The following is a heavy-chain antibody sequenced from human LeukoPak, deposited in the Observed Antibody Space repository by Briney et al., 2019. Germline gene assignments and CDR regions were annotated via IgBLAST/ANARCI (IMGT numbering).Heavy chain of an antibody. V-gene: IGHV3-48*04. CDR1: GFTFSSYS. CDR3: ASLSLRWSDY. Sequence: GGSLRLSCAASGFTFSSYSMNWVRQAPGKGLEWVSYISSSSSTIYYADSVRGRFTISRDNAKNSLYLQMNSLRAEDTAVYYCASLSLRWSDYWGQGTLVTVSS. CDR2: ISSSSSTI. J-gene: IGHJ4*02. D-gene: IGHD4-23*01.